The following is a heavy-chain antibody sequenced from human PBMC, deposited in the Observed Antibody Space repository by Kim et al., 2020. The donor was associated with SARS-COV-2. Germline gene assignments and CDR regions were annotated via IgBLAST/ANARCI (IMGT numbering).Heavy chain of an antibody. J-gene: IGHJ5*01. CDR3: AKHQGPVDYLTPFDS. CDR2: IYPDDSDT. Sequence: GESLKISCVGSGYTFSNHWIAWVRQTPGKGLEWMGIIYPDDSDTRYSPSFRGQVTMSADKSRSTAYLQFSSLKASDSAIYYCAKHQGPVDYLTPFDSWGQGTMVTVSS. CDR1: GYTFSNHW. V-gene: IGHV5-51*01. D-gene: IGHD3-10*01.